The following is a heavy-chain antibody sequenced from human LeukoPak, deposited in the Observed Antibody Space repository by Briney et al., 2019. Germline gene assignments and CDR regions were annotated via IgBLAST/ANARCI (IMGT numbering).Heavy chain of an antibody. CDR2: ISSASNTI. Sequence: GGSLRLSCAASGFTFSSYSMNWVRQAPGKGLEWVSYISSASNTIYYADSVKGRFTISRDNAKNSLYLQTNSLRAEDTAMYYCARDGWFGDYNWFDPWGQGTLVTVSS. D-gene: IGHD3-10*01. J-gene: IGHJ5*02. CDR3: ARDGWFGDYNWFDP. V-gene: IGHV3-48*01. CDR1: GFTFSSYS.